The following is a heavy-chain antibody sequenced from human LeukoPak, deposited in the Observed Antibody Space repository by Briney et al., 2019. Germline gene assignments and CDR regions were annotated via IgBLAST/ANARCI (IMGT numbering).Heavy chain of an antibody. CDR3: ARDYYDSSGHNRYYGMDV. D-gene: IGHD3-22*01. J-gene: IGHJ6*02. CDR1: VFTVSSNY. Sequence: GGSLRLSCAASVFTVSSNYMSWVRQAPGKGLEWVSVIYSGGSTYYADSVKGRFTISRDNSKNTLYLQMNSLRAEDTAVYYCARDYYDSSGHNRYYGMDVWGQGTTVTVSS. V-gene: IGHV3-66*02. CDR2: IYSGGST.